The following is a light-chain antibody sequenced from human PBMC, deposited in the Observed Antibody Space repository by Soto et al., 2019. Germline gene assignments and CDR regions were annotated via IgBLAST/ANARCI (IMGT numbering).Light chain of an antibody. V-gene: IGLV2-14*01. CDR3: SSYTSSNTVL. J-gene: IGLJ2*01. Sequence: QSALTQPASVSGSPGQSITISCTGTSSDVGGYNYVSWYQQNPGKAPKLMIYNVSXRPSXXSXRFXXSKXGNTASLTISGXXXXXXXXYYCSSYTSSNTVLFGGGTKLTVL. CDR1: SSDVGGYNY. CDR2: NVS.